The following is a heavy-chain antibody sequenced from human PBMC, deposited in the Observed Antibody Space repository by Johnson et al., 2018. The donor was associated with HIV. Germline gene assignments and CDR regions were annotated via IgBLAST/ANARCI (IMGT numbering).Heavy chain of an antibody. V-gene: IGHV3-11*04. CDR2: ISSSGSTI. CDR3: ARGGGCGGDCYSGVDAFDI. D-gene: IGHD2-21*01. CDR1: GFTFSDYY. Sequence: QEQLVESGGGLVQPGGSLRLSCAASGFTFSDYYMSWIRQAPGKGLEWVSYISSSGSTIYYADSVKGRFTISRDNAKNSLYLQMNSLTTEDTAAYYCARGGGCGGDCYSGVDAFDIWGQGTMVTVS. J-gene: IGHJ3*02.